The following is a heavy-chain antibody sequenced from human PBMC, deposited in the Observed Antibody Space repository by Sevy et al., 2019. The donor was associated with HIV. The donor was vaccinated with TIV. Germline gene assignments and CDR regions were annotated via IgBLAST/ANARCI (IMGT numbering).Heavy chain of an antibody. V-gene: IGHV3-30*01. CDR3: ARLVSCGGDCYYLDS. Sequence: GGSLRLSCAASGFSFSDYDMHWVRQAPGKGLDWVAVISHDERYKNYAESVKVRFTISRDNLKNTLFLQMESLRPEDTAVYFCARLVSCGGDCYYLDSWGQGALVTVSS. D-gene: IGHD2-21*02. CDR2: ISHDERYK. CDR1: GFSFSDYD. J-gene: IGHJ4*02.